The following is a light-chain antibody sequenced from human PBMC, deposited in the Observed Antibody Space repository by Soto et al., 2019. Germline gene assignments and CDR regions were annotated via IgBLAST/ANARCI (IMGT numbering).Light chain of an antibody. CDR1: SSDIGSHNF. V-gene: IGLV2-14*01. CDR3: SSYTSTYIWV. J-gene: IGLJ3*02. CDR2: GVS. Sequence: QSALTQPASVSGSRGQSITISCTGTSSDIGSHNFVSWHQQHPGKAPKFIIYGVSNRPSGVSNRFSGSKSGNTASLTISGLQADDEADYYCSSYTSTYIWVFGGGTQLTVL.